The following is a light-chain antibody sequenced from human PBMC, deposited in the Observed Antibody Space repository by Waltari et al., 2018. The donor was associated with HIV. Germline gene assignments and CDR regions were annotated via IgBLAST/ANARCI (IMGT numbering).Light chain of an antibody. V-gene: IGLV9-49*02. CDR2: VGAGGIVG. J-gene: IGLJ2*01. CDR3: GADHGNGNNCMSVL. CDR1: SGYSNYK. Sequence: QPVLTQPPSASASLGASVTLPCTLSSGYSNYKVNWYQQRPGEGPRFVMRVGAGGIVGSKGDGIPARFSVVGSGLNRYLTIKDIQGEDESDYHCGADHGNGNNCMSVLFGGGTKLTVL.